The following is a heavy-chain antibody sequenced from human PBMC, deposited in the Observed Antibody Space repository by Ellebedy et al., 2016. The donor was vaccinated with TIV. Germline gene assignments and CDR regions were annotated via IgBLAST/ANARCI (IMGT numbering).Heavy chain of an antibody. CDR3: ARAQYSSGWYLDY. CDR1: GFTFSSYA. CDR2: IKPDGSGI. D-gene: IGHD6-19*01. V-gene: IGHV3-74*03. J-gene: IGHJ4*02. Sequence: GGSLRLSCAASGFTFSSYAMSWVRQAPGKGLEWVSRIKPDGSGITYADSVTGRFTISRDNAKNTLYLQMNSLRAEDTAVYYCARAQYSSGWYLDYWGQGTLAAVSS.